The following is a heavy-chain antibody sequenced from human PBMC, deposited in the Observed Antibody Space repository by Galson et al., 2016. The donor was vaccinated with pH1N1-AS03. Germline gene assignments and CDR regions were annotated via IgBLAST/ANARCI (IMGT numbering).Heavy chain of an antibody. J-gene: IGHJ6*02. CDR3: AKDDPLPSLPFSSRCSKGMCYPIYSGLDF. V-gene: IGHV1-69*04. Sequence: SVKVSCKASGGTFNSYAISWVRQAPGQGLEWMGRIIPILAIADYAQRFQGRVTIIADKSTSTAYMELSSRRSEDTAVYYCAKDDPLPSLPFSSRCSKGMCYPIYSGLDFWGQGTAVTVSS. D-gene: IGHD2-8*01. CDR1: GGTFNSYA. CDR2: IIPILAIA.